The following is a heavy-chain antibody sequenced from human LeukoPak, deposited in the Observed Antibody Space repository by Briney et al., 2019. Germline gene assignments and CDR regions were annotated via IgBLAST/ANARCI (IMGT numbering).Heavy chain of an antibody. CDR2: IYSGGST. D-gene: IGHD1-26*01. V-gene: IGHV3-66*01. CDR1: GIIVSNNY. CDR3: ARSPYSGSSPPFDY. Sequence: PGGSLRLSCAASGIIVSNNYMSWVRQAPGRGLEWVSVIYSGGSTYYADSVKGRFTISRDNSKDTLYLQMNSLRAEDTAVYYCARSPYSGSSPPFDYWGQGTLVTVSS. J-gene: IGHJ4*02.